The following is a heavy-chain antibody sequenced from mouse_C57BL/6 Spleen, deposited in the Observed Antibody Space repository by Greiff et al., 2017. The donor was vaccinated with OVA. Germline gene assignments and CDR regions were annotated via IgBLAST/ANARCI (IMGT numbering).Heavy chain of an antibody. Sequence: VQLQQSGAGLVKPGASVKLSCTASGYTFTSYSMPWVQQTPGQGLEWIGRIHPCDSDTNYTQKFKGKATLSGDKSTSTAYLQLSSLTSEDSAVYYCAIEGAYGRDYWGQGTTLTVSS. V-gene: IGHV1-74*01. D-gene: IGHD1-2*01. J-gene: IGHJ2*01. CDR1: GYTFTSYS. CDR3: AIEGAYGRDY. CDR2: IHPCDSDT.